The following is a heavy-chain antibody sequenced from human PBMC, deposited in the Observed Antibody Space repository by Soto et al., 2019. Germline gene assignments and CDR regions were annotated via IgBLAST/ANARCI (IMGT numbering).Heavy chain of an antibody. J-gene: IGHJ6*02. CDR2: IMPLYAKA. CDR3: ASLNNWSSGDGRIDV. Sequence: QVQLVQAGAEVKKRGSSVKVSCKASGGSVNTDTISGVRQVPGQGLGWMGGIMPLYAKATYAQPLLGRLTIAADEHTSTVYMELSSLRSEDTALYYCASLNNWSSGDGRIDVWGRGTAVSVSS. D-gene: IGHD1-26*01. V-gene: IGHV1-69*01. CDR1: GGSVNTDT.